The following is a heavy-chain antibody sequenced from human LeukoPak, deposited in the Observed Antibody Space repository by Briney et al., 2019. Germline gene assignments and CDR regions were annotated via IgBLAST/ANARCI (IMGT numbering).Heavy chain of an antibody. J-gene: IGHJ5*01. V-gene: IGHV4-59*01. CDR2: IFYSGTT. CDR1: GGSMRSYY. CDR3: ARGGPTVRALSSLDS. D-gene: IGHD4-17*01. Sequence: PSETLSLTCNVPGGSMRSYYWNWIRQSPGEGLQWLGHIFYSGTTNYNPSLESRVTISVDTSRNHFSLHLTSVTTADTAVYYCARGGPTVRALSSLDSWGQGTLVTVSS.